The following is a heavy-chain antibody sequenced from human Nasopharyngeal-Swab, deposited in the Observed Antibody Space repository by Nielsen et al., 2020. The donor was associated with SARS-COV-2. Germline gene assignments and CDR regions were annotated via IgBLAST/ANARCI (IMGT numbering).Heavy chain of an antibody. CDR3: ARPMRPMGHYYFGMDV. Sequence: KVSCNGSGYSFTTYWIGWVRQMPGKGLEWMGIIYPGDSNTRYSPSFQGQVTISVDKYSSTAYLQWSSLKASDTAIYYCARPMRPMGHYYFGMDVWGQGTTVTVSS. CDR1: GYSFTTYW. V-gene: IGHV5-51*01. J-gene: IGHJ6*02. CDR2: IYPGDSNT. D-gene: IGHD1-26*01.